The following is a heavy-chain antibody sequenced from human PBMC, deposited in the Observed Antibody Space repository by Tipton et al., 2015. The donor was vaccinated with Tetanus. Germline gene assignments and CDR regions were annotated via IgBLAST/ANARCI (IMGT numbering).Heavy chain of an antibody. V-gene: IGHV5-51*01. J-gene: IGHJ4*02. CDR3: ARAHCSYGVCNFGF. Sequence: QLVQSGGEVKKPGESLKISCKGSGYIFNNYWIGWVRQKPGKGLEWMGIIYPGYSDTRYSPSSQGQVSISVDKSINTAYLQWSSLKASDTSMFYCARAHCSYGVCNFGFWGQGALVTVAS. CDR1: GYIFNNYW. CDR2: IYPGYSDT. D-gene: IGHD2-8*01.